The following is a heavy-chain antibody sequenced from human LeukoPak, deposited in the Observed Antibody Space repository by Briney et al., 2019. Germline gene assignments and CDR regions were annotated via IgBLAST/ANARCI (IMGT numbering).Heavy chain of an antibody. V-gene: IGHV1-8*01. J-gene: IGHJ4*02. CDR1: GYTFTSYD. Sequence: ASVKVSCKASGYTFTSYDINWVRQATGQGLEWMGWMDPNSGNTGYAQKFQGRVTMTRNTSISTAYMELSSLRSEDTAVYYCARVTIFGLYYFDYWGQGTLVTVSS. CDR3: ARVTIFGLYYFDY. D-gene: IGHD3/OR15-3a*01. CDR2: MDPNSGNT.